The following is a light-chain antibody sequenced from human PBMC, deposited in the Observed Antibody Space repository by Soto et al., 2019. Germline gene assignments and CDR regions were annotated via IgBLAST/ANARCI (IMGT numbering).Light chain of an antibody. Sequence: EIVFTQSPATLSLSPGERATLSCRASQSVGSYLAWYQQKPGQAPRLLIYDASNRATGIPARFSGSGSGTDFTLTISSLEPEDFAVYYCQQRSYTITFGQGTRLEIK. V-gene: IGKV3-11*01. J-gene: IGKJ5*01. CDR2: DAS. CDR1: QSVGSY. CDR3: QQRSYTIT.